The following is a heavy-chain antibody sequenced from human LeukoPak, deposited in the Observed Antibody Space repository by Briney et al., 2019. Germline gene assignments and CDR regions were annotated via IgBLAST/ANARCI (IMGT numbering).Heavy chain of an antibody. J-gene: IGHJ4*02. V-gene: IGHV3-30*02. CDR1: GFTFSSYG. Sequence: PGGSLRLSCAASGFTFSSYGMHWVRQAPGKGLEWVAFIRYDGSNKYYADSVKGRFTISRDNSKNTLYLQMNSLRAEDTAVYYCAKDPSSSWFLFDYWGQGTLVTVSS. CDR2: IRYDGSNK. D-gene: IGHD6-13*01. CDR3: AKDPSSSWFLFDY.